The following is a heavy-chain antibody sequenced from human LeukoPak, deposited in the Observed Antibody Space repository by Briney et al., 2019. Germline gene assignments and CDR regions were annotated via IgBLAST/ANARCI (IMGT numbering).Heavy chain of an antibody. CDR2: IYYRRST. J-gene: IGHJ4*02. CDR3: ARDRGDYDRSGYYGYFDY. D-gene: IGHD3-22*01. Sequence: SETLSLTCTVSGGSIRSHYWSWIRQPPGKGLECIGYIYYRRSTNYNPSLKSRATISVDTSKNQFSLTLSSVTAADTAVYYCARDRGDYDRSGYYGYFDYWGQGALVTVSS. CDR1: GGSIRSHY. V-gene: IGHV4-59*11.